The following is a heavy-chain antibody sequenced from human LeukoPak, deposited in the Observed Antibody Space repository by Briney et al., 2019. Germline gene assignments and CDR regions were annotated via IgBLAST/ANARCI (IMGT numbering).Heavy chain of an antibody. J-gene: IGHJ5*02. Sequence: SSETLSLTCTVSGGSISSGGYYWSWIRQHPGKGLEWIGYIYYSGSTYYNPSLKSRVTISVDTSKNQFSLKLSSVTAADTAVYYCARVGYYGSGSYYLEGNWFDPWGQGTLVTVSS. D-gene: IGHD3-10*01. CDR3: ARVGYYGSGSYYLEGNWFDP. CDR1: GGSISSGGYY. V-gene: IGHV4-31*03. CDR2: IYYSGST.